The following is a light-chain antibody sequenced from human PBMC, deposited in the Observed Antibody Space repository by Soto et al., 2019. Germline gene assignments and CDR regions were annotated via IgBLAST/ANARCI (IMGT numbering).Light chain of an antibody. Sequence: EIVLTQSPGTLSLSPGERATLSCRASQSVSSGYLAWYQQKPGQAPRLLIYGASNRATGIPDRFSGSGSGTDFTLTISSLQSEDFAVYYCHQYSNWPLTFGGGTKVEIK. CDR3: HQYSNWPLT. V-gene: IGKV3-20*01. CDR2: GAS. CDR1: QSVSSGY. J-gene: IGKJ4*01.